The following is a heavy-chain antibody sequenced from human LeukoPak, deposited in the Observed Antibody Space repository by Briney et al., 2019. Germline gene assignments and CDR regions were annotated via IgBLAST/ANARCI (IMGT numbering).Heavy chain of an antibody. Sequence: ASVKVSCKASGYTFTGYYLHWVRQAPGQGLEWMGGIIPIFGTANYAQRFQGRVTITTDESTSTAYMELSSLRSEDTAVYYCARSPSPSMAARGGFWNRFDYWGQGTLVTVSS. CDR2: IIPIFGTA. V-gene: IGHV1-69*05. CDR3: ARSPSPSMAARGGFWNRFDY. CDR1: GYTFTGYY. J-gene: IGHJ4*02. D-gene: IGHD6-6*01.